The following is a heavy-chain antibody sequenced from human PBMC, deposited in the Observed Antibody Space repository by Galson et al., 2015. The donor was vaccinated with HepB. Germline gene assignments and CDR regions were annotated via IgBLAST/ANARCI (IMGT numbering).Heavy chain of an antibody. CDR2: INGGNGNT. V-gene: IGHV1-3*01. CDR1: GYTFTSYA. D-gene: IGHD1-26*01. CDR3: AREVGRTVGSTYGMDV. J-gene: IGHJ6*02. Sequence: SVKVSCKASGYTFTSYAIHWVRQAPGQRLEWMGWINGGNGNTKYSQKFQGRVTFTRDTSASTSYLDLSSLRFEDTAVYYCAREVGRTVGSTYGMDVWGQGTTVTVSS.